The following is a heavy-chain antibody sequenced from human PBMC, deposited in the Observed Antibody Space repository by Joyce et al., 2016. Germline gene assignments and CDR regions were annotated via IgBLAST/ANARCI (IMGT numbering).Heavy chain of an antibody. Sequence: EVQLLESGGGLVQPAGSLRLSCAASGFTFSSYAMGWVRQAPGKGLEWVSVIRGSGGSIYDADSVKGRFTFSRENSKNTLYLQMNSLRAEDTAVYYCAKVAEGSAVYFYYMDVWGKGTTVTVSS. D-gene: IGHD6-6*01. CDR1: GFTFSSYA. CDR3: AKVAEGSAVYFYYMDV. CDR2: IRGSGGSI. V-gene: IGHV3-23*01. J-gene: IGHJ6*03.